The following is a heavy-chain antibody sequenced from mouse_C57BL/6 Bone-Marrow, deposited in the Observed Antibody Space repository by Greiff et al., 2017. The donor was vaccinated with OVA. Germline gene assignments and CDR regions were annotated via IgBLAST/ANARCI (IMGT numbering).Heavy chain of an antibody. Sequence: VQLQQSGPELVKPGASVKISCKASGYTFTDYYMNWVKQSPGKSLEWIGDINPNNGGTSYNQKFKGKATLTVDKSSSTAYMELRSLTSEDSAVYYCARRYDYDVWYFDVWGTGTTVTVSS. V-gene: IGHV1-26*01. D-gene: IGHD2-4*01. CDR1: GYTFTDYY. CDR3: ARRYDYDVWYFDV. CDR2: INPNNGGT. J-gene: IGHJ1*03.